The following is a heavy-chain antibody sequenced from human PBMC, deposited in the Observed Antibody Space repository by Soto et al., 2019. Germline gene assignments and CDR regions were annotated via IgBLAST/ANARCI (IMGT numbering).Heavy chain of an antibody. J-gene: IGHJ4*02. Sequence: SETLSLTCTASGGSISSYYWSWIRQPPGKGLEWIGYIYYSGITNYNPSLKSRVTISVDTSKNQFSLKLSSVTAADTAVYYCGRARITMIVVTLWGQGTPVTVSS. D-gene: IGHD3-22*01. CDR3: GRARITMIVVTL. CDR2: IYYSGIT. V-gene: IGHV4-59*08. CDR1: GGSISSYY.